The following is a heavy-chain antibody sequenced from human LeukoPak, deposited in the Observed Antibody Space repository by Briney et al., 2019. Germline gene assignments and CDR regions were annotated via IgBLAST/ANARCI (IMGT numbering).Heavy chain of an antibody. D-gene: IGHD3-9*01. CDR3: ARDRGILTGDAFDI. Sequence: SVKVSCKSSGGTFSSYAISWVRQAPGQGLEWMGGIIPIFGTANYAQKFQGRVTITADESTSTAYMELSSRTSEDTAVYYCARDRGILTGDAFDIWGQGTMVTVSS. CDR2: IIPIFGTA. J-gene: IGHJ3*02. V-gene: IGHV1-69*13. CDR1: GGTFSSYA.